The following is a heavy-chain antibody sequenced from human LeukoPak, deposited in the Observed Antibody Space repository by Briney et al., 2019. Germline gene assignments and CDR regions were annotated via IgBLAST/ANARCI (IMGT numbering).Heavy chain of an antibody. CDR1: GFTFSSYS. J-gene: IGHJ4*02. V-gene: IGHV3-21*01. CDR2: ISSSSSYI. D-gene: IGHD6-19*01. CDR3: AKGIAVAPDY. Sequence: GGTLRLSCAASGFTFSSYSMNWVRQAPGKGLEWVSSISSSSSYIYYADSVKGRFTISRDNAKNSLYLQMNSLRAEDTAVYYCAKGIAVAPDYWGQGSLVTVSS.